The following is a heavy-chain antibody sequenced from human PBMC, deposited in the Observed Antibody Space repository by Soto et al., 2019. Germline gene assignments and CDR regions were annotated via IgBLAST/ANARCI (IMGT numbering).Heavy chain of an antibody. V-gene: IGHV1-46*01. J-gene: IGHJ6*02. D-gene: IGHD3-10*01. CDR1: GYTFTSYY. Sequence: ASVKVSCKASGYTFTSYYMHWVRQAPGQGLEWMGIINPSGGSTSYAQKFQGRVTMTRDTSTSTVYMELSSLRSEDTAVYYCALNMVRGVGYYYYYGMDVWGQGTTVTVSS. CDR3: ALNMVRGVGYYYYYGMDV. CDR2: INPSGGST.